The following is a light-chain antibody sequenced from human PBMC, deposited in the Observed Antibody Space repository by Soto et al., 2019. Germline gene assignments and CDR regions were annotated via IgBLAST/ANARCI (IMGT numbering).Light chain of an antibody. CDR1: QSITIW. J-gene: IGKJ2*01. CDR2: DAS. CDR3: QQYNSYAYT. V-gene: IGKV1-5*01. Sequence: DIQMPQSPSTLSASVGDRVTITCRASQSITIWLAWYQQKPGKAPKLLIHDASSLESGVPSRFSGSGSGTECTLTISSLQPDDFATYYCQQYNSYAYTFGQGTKLEIK.